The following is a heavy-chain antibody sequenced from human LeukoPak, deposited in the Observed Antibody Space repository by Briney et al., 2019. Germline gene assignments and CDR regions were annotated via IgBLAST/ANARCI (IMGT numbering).Heavy chain of an antibody. CDR2: IIPIFGTA. CDR1: GDSFSSEA. D-gene: IGHD2-15*01. V-gene: IGHV1-69*05. J-gene: IGHJ4*02. Sequence: SVKVSCKAFGDSFSSEAISWVRQAPGQGLEWMGGIIPIFGTANYAQKFQGRVTITTDESTSTAYMEVSSLRSEDTAVYYCGRKAGDCGGNSCYSIDYWGQGTLVTVSS. CDR3: GRKAGDCGGNSCYSIDY.